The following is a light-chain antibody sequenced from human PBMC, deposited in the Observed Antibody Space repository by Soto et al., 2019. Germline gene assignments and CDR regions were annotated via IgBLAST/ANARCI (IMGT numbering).Light chain of an antibody. CDR2: GAS. J-gene: IGKJ2*01. Sequence: ETVLTQSPGTLSSSPGERATLSCRASQSVSSTYLAWYQQKPGQAPRLLIYGASSRATGIPDRFSGSGSGTDFTLTISRLEPEDVAVYYCQQYGSSPYTFGQGTKLEIK. CDR1: QSVSSTY. CDR3: QQYGSSPYT. V-gene: IGKV3-20*01.